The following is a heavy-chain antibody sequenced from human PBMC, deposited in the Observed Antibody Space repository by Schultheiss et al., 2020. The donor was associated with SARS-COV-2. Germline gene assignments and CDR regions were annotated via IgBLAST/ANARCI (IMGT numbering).Heavy chain of an antibody. CDR1: GFTFSSYA. V-gene: IGHV3-49*04. CDR2: IRSKAYGGTT. Sequence: GGSLRLSCAASGFTFSSYAMSWVRQAPGKGLEWVGFIRSKAYGGTTEYAASVKGRFTISRDDSKSIAYLQMNSLKTEDTAVYYCTSILTPGYYYYYGMDVWGQGTTVTVAS. J-gene: IGHJ6*02. CDR3: TSILTPGYYYYYGMDV. D-gene: IGHD4-23*01.